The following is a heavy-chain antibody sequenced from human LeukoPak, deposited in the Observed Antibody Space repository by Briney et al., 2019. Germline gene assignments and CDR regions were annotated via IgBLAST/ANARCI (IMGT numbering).Heavy chain of an antibody. V-gene: IGHV4-39*01. D-gene: IGHD3-10*01. CDR2: IYYSGST. CDR3: ARRKGSGSYWVDY. CDR1: GGSISSSSYY. J-gene: IGHJ4*02. Sequence: SETLSLTCTVSGGSISSSSYYWGWTRQPPGKGLEWIGRIYYSGSTYYNPSLKSRVTISVDTSKNQFSLKLSSVTAADTAVYYCARRKGSGSYWVDYWGQGTLVTVSS.